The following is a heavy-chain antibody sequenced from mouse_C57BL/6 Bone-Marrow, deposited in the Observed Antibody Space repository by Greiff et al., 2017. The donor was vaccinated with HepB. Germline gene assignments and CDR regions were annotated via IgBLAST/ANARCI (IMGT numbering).Heavy chain of an antibody. Sequence: VQLQQSGPELVKPGASVKISCTASGYSFTDYNMNWVKQSHGKSLEWIGVINPNYGTTSYNQKFKGKATMAIDQSSSTAYMQFNSLTSEDSAVYYCAVMANWVLYYAMDYWGQGTSVTVSS. CDR3: AVMANWVLYYAMDY. J-gene: IGHJ4*01. CDR2: INPNYGTT. CDR1: GYSFTDYN. V-gene: IGHV1-39*01. D-gene: IGHD4-1*01.